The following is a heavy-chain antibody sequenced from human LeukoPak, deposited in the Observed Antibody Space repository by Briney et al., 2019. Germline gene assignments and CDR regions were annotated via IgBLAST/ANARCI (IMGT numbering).Heavy chain of an antibody. V-gene: IGHV3-48*03. Sequence: GGSLRLSCAASGFTFSSYDMNWVRQAPGKGLEWVSSISSGGYTIYYADSVKGRFTISRDNAKNSLFLQMNSLRAGDTAVYYCARVRGYSGYVLGYWLDPWGQGTLVTVSS. D-gene: IGHD5-12*01. CDR3: ARVRGYSGYVLGYWLDP. CDR1: GFTFSSYD. CDR2: ISSGGYTI. J-gene: IGHJ5*02.